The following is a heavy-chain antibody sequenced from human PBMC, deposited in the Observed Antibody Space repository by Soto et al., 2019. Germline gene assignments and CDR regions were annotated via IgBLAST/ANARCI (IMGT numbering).Heavy chain of an antibody. CDR1: GYTFTSYD. CDR2: MNPNSGNT. D-gene: IGHD4-17*01. V-gene: IGHV1-8*01. J-gene: IGHJ5*02. Sequence: ASVKVSCKASGYTFTSYDINWVRQATGQGLEWMGWMNPNSGNTGYAQKFQGRVTMTRNTSISTAYMELSSLRSEDTAVYYCARGYVTVTNNWFDPWGQGTLVTVSS. CDR3: ARGYVTVTNNWFDP.